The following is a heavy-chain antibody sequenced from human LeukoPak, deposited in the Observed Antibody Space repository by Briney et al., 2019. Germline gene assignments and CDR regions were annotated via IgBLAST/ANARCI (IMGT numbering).Heavy chain of an antibody. Sequence: GGSLRLSCAASGFTFSSYGMHWVRQAPGKGLEWVAFIRYDGSNKYYADSVKGRFTTSRDNSKNTLYLQMNSLRAEDTAVYYCARVSYYYGSGSYVSDYWGQGTLVTVSS. CDR1: GFTFSSYG. CDR3: ARVSYYYGSGSYVSDY. J-gene: IGHJ4*02. D-gene: IGHD3-10*01. V-gene: IGHV3-30*02. CDR2: IRYDGSNK.